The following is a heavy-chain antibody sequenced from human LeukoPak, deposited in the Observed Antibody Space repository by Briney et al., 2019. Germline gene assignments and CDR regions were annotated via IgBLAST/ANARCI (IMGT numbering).Heavy chain of an antibody. V-gene: IGHV4-38-2*02. J-gene: IGHJ4*02. CDR2: ISHSGST. D-gene: IGHD6-19*01. Sequence: AETLSLTCTVSGYSISSGYYWGWIRQPPGKGLEWIATISHSGSTYYNLSLKRQVTISVDTSKNQYSLKLSSVTAADTAVYYCARGGLDYFDSWGQGTLVTVSS. CDR3: ARGGLDYFDS. CDR1: GYSISSGYY.